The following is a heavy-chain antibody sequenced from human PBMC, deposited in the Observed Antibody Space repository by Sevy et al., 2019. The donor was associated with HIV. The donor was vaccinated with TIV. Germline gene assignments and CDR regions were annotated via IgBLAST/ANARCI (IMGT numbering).Heavy chain of an antibody. CDR2: IYHSGST. J-gene: IGHJ5*02. CDR1: GGSIISDNYS. D-gene: IGHD3-10*01. CDR3: ARDALATGWFDP. V-gene: IGHV4-30-2*01. Sequence: SETLYLTCAVSGGSIISDNYSWSWIRQPLGKGLEWIGYIYHSGSTHYNLSLRSRVTISVDRSKNQFSLKLRSVTAADTAVYYCARDALATGWFDPWGQGTLVTVSS.